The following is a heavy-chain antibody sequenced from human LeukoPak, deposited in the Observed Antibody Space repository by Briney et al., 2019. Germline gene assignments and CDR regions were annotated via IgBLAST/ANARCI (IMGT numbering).Heavy chain of an antibody. J-gene: IGHJ4*02. Sequence: ASVKVSCKASGCTFTSYAMHWVRQAPGQRLEWMGWINAGNGNTKYSQKFQGRVTITRDTSASTAYMELSSLRSEDTAVYYCARDEVGGDSTFDYWGQGTLVTVSS. CDR2: INAGNGNT. V-gene: IGHV1-3*01. CDR3: ARDEVGGDSTFDY. CDR1: GCTFTSYA. D-gene: IGHD2-21*02.